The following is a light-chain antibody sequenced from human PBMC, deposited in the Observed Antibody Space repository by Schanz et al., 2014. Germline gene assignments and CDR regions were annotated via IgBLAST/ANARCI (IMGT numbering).Light chain of an antibody. J-gene: IGLJ2*01. V-gene: IGLV1-44*01. Sequence: QSVLTQPPSASGTPGQRVTISCSGGSPNIGINAVNWYQHFPGTAPKLLIYSDNQRPSGVPDRFFGSKSGTSASLAISGLQSEDEADYYCSSYGGSNSVVFGGGTKLTVV. CDR1: SPNIGINA. CDR2: SDN. CDR3: SSYGGSNSVV.